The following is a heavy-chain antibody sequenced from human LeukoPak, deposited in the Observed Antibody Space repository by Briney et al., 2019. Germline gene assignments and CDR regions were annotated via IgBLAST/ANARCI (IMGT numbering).Heavy chain of an antibody. CDR2: IYYSGST. J-gene: IGHJ4*02. Sequence: SETLSLTCNVSGGSISNYYWSWIRQPPGKGLEWIGDIYYSGSTNYNPSLKSRVTISVDTSKNQFSLKLSSVTASDTAVYYCAREVGYCSGGSCYSYFDYWGQGTLVTVSS. CDR3: AREVGYCSGGSCYSYFDY. CDR1: GGSISNYY. D-gene: IGHD2-15*01. V-gene: IGHV4-59*01.